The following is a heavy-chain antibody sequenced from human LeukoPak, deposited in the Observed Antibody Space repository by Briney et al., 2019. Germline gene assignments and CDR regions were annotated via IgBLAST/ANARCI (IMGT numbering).Heavy chain of an antibody. CDR2: ISGSGGST. D-gene: IGHD3-22*01. V-gene: IGHV3-23*01. CDR1: GFTFSSYA. CDR3: AKGDHYYDSSGFDY. Sequence: GGSLRLSCAASGFTFSSYAVSWVRQAPGKGLEWVSAISGSGGSTYYADSVKGRFTISRDNSKNTLYLQMNSLRAEDTAVYYCAKGDHYYDSSGFDYWGQGTLVTVSS. J-gene: IGHJ4*02.